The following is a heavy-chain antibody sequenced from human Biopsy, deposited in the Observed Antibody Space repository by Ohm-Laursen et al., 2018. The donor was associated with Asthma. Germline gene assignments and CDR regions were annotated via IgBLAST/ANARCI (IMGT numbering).Heavy chain of an antibody. Sequence: SSVKVSCKASGGTFSSYAISWVRQAPGQGLEWMGGIIPIFGTANYAQKFQGRVTITADESTSTAYMELSSLRSEDTAVYYCAESDYYGSGYYYSMDVWGQGTTVTVSS. CDR2: IIPIFGTA. V-gene: IGHV1-69*01. CDR1: GGTFSSYA. D-gene: IGHD3-10*01. CDR3: AESDYYGSGYYYSMDV. J-gene: IGHJ6*02.